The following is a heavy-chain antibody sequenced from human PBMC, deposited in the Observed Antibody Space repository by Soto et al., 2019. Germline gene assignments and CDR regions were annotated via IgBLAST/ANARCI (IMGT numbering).Heavy chain of an antibody. Sequence: PGGSLRLSCAASGFPFSSYDMHWVRQAPGKGLEWVALISYDGSRTSYSDSVKGRFTISRDNSKNTLFLQMDNLRPDDTAVYYCPKEQGFEQLCVFDSWGQGTLVTAPQ. CDR2: ISYDGSRT. J-gene: IGHJ5*01. V-gene: IGHV3-30*18. CDR3: PKEQGFEQLCVFDS. D-gene: IGHD1-1*01. CDR1: GFPFSSYD.